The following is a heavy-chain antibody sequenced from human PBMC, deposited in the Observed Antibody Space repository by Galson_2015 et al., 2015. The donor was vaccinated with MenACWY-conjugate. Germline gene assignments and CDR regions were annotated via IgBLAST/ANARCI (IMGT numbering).Heavy chain of an antibody. D-gene: IGHD3-3*02. J-gene: IGHJ4*02. CDR3: ARGYISPTY. CDR1: GFTFSTYW. CDR2: IKQDGTEI. Sequence: SLRLSCAASGFTFSTYWMSWVRQAPGKGLEWVASIKQDGTEIYYVDSMKGRFTISRDNAKNSLYLQLSSLRAEDTAVYYCARGYISPTYWGLGTLVTVSS. V-gene: IGHV3-7*03.